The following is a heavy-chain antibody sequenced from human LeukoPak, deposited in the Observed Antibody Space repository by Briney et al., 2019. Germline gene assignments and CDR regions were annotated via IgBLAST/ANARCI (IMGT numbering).Heavy chain of an antibody. Sequence: SETLSLTCTVSGGSFSSYYWSWIRQPAGKGLEWIGYIYYSGSTNYNPSLKSRVTISVDTSKNQFSLKLSSVTAADTAVYYCARDRLYDSSGYYYDKYYYYYGMDVWGQGTTVTVSS. J-gene: IGHJ6*02. CDR2: IYYSGST. V-gene: IGHV4-59*01. D-gene: IGHD3-22*01. CDR3: ARDRLYDSSGYYYDKYYYYYGMDV. CDR1: GGSFSSYY.